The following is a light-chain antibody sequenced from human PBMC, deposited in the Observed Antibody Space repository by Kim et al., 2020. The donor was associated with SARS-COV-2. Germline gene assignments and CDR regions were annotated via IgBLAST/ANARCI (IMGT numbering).Light chain of an antibody. CDR2: YES. CDR1: NIGAKS. V-gene: IGLV3-21*01. J-gene: IGLJ3*02. CDR3: EVWERTSGRV. Sequence: APGKTASITCGGDNIGAKSVHWDQQKQGQAPVVVIYYESGRPSGIPERFSGSNCGSTATLTISRVEAGDEADYYCEVWERTSGRVFGGGTQRRVL.